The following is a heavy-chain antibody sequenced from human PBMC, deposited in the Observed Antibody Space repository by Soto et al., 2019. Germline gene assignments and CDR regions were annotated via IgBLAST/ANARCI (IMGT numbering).Heavy chain of an antibody. V-gene: IGHV1-3*01. Sequence: ASVKVSCKASGYTFTSYAMHWVRQAPGQRLEWMGWINAGNGNTKYSQKFQGRVTITRDTSASTAYMELSSLRSEDTAVYYCARDRPPYGLDGMDVWGQGSTVTVSS. CDR3: ARDRPPYGLDGMDV. J-gene: IGHJ6*02. CDR1: GYTFTSYA. CDR2: INAGNGNT. D-gene: IGHD2-8*01.